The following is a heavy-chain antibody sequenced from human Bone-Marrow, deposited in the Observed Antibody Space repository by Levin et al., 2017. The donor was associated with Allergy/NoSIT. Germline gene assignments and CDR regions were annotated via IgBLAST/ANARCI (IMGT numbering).Heavy chain of an antibody. CDR2: IKQDGSEK. V-gene: IGHV3-7*01. CDR1: GFTFSNYW. CDR3: YTASPDY. Sequence: ETLSLTCAASGFTFSNYWMSWVRQAPGKGLEWVANIKQDGSEKNYVGSVKGRFTISRDNAKNLLYLQMNSLRAEDTAMYYCYTASPDYWGQGTLVTVSS. D-gene: IGHD2-2*02. J-gene: IGHJ4*02.